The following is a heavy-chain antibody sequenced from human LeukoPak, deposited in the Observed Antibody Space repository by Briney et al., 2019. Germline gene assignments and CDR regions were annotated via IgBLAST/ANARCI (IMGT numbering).Heavy chain of an antibody. J-gene: IGHJ4*02. CDR3: ARDRLHAAHFDY. V-gene: IGHV1-46*01. Sequence: ASVKVSCKASGYTFTSYYMHWVRQAPGQGLEWMGIINPSGGSTGYAQKFQGRVTMTRDTSTSTVYMELSSLRSADTAVCYCARDRLHAAHFDYWGQGTLVTVSS. CDR2: INPSGGST. CDR1: GYTFTSYY. D-gene: IGHD2-15*01.